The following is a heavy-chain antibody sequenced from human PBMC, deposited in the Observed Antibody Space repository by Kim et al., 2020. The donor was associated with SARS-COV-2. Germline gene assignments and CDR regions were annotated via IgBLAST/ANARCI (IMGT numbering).Heavy chain of an antibody. Sequence: SETLSLTCAVYGGSFSGYYWSWIRQPPGKGLEWIGEINHSGSTNYNPSLKSRVTISVDTSKNQFSLKLSSVNAADTAVYYCARGRGYSSSSLGWDYYYGMDVWGQGATVTVSS. CDR1: GGSFSGYY. J-gene: IGHJ6*02. V-gene: IGHV4-34*01. D-gene: IGHD6-6*01. CDR2: INHSGST. CDR3: ARGRGYSSSSLGWDYYYGMDV.